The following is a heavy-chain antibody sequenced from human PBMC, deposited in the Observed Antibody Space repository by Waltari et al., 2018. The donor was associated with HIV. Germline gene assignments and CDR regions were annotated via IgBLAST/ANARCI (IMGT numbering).Heavy chain of an antibody. D-gene: IGHD1-26*01. CDR1: GFTFSSYW. Sequence: EVQLVESGGGLVQPGGSLRLSCAASGFTFSSYWMTWVRQAPGKGREWVASIKQDGSEKYYVESVKGRVPISRDNAKNSLYLQMNSLRAEDTAVYYCARRGARIVGAHPFDYWGQGTLVTVSS. CDR2: IKQDGSEK. J-gene: IGHJ4*02. CDR3: ARRGARIVGAHPFDY. V-gene: IGHV3-7*01.